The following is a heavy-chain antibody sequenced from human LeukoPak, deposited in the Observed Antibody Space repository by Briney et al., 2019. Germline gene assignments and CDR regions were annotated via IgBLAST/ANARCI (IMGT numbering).Heavy chain of an antibody. D-gene: IGHD4-11*01. J-gene: IGHJ4*02. CDR3: ARDDYNRL. CDR1: GFTLDDLW. V-gene: IGHV3-74*01. CDR2: SEGSSA. Sequence: GGSLRLSCAASGFTLDDLWMHWVRQVPGKGLEWVSRSEGSSATFADSVRGRFTVSRDNAKNTLYLQMNSLRAEDTAVYYCARDDYNRLWGQGTLVTVSS.